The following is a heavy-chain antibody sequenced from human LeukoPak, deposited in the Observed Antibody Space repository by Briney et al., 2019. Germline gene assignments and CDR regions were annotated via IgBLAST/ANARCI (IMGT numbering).Heavy chain of an antibody. J-gene: IGHJ4*02. CDR2: ISSSGTAI. Sequence: PGGSLRLSCAASGFTFSSYSMTWVRQGPGKGLQWVSSISSSGTAIYYADSVKGRFTISRDNAKNSLYLQMNSLRDDDTGVYYCATKRFDYWGQGTQVTVSS. CDR3: ATKRFDY. V-gene: IGHV3-48*02. CDR1: GFTFSSYS.